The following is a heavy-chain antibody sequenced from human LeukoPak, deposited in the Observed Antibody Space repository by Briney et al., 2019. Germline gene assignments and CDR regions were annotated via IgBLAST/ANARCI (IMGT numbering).Heavy chain of an antibody. CDR3: ARVGVVVPYYYYYYMDV. CDR2: ISSSGSTI. Sequence: PGGSLRLSCAASGFTVSSSYMSWIRQAPGKGLEWVSYISSSGSTIYYADSVKGRFTISRDNAKNSLYLQMNSLRAEDTAVYYCARVGVVVPYYYYYYMDVWGKGTTVTVSS. J-gene: IGHJ6*03. D-gene: IGHD2-2*01. CDR1: GFTVSSSY. V-gene: IGHV3-11*04.